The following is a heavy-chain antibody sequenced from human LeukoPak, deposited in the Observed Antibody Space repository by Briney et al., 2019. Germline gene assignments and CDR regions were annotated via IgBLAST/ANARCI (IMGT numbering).Heavy chain of an antibody. CDR1: GFTFSSYA. CDR3: AKRMGATGGPFDY. J-gene: IGHJ4*02. CDR2: ISGSGGST. Sequence: GGSLRLSCAASGFTFSSYAMSWVRQAPGKGLEWVSAISGSGGSTYYAGSVKGRFTISRDNSKSTLFLQMNSLRADDTAVYYCAKRMGATGGPFDYWGQGTLVTVSS. V-gene: IGHV3-23*01. D-gene: IGHD1-26*01.